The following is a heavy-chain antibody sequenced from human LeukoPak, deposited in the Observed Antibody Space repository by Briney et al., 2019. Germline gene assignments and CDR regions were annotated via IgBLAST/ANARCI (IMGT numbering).Heavy chain of an antibody. Sequence: SETLSLTCTVSGGSISSYWSWIRQPPGKALEWIGFIHYSGTTNYNPSLKSRVTISIATSKNQFSLRLTSVTAADTAVYFCARQYCSGVNCYPFFDSWGQGTLVTVSS. CDR1: GGSISSY. CDR3: ARQYCSGVNCYPFFDS. J-gene: IGHJ4*02. CDR2: IHYSGTT. D-gene: IGHD2-15*01. V-gene: IGHV4-59*01.